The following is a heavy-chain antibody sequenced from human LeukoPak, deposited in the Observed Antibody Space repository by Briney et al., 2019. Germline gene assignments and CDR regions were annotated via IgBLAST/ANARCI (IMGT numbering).Heavy chain of an antibody. Sequence: GGSLRLSCAASGFTFSSYWMSWVRQAPGKGLEWVANIKQDGSEKYYVDSVKGRFTISRDNAKNSLYLQMNSLRAEDTAVYYCASPLIMIFGVVTDYWGQGTLVTVSS. V-gene: IGHV3-7*01. CDR2: IKQDGSEK. D-gene: IGHD3-3*01. CDR1: GFTFSSYW. CDR3: ASPLIMIFGVVTDY. J-gene: IGHJ4*02.